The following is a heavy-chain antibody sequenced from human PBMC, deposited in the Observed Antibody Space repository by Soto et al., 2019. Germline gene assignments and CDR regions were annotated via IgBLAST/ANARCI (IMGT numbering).Heavy chain of an antibody. CDR3: ARYRREAVAGYTLDN. CDR2: VYNSGST. J-gene: IGHJ4*02. Sequence: SETLSLTCTASGGSISSNYWTWIRQPPGKGLEWIGYVYNSGSTNYNPSLKSRVTISEDTSKSQFSLKVNSMTAADTAVYYCARYRREAVAGYTLDNWGQGILVTVSS. CDR1: GGSISSNY. V-gene: IGHV4-59*01. D-gene: IGHD6-13*01.